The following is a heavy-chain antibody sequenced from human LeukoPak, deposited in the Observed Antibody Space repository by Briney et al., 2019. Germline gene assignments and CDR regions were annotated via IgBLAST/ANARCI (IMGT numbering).Heavy chain of an antibody. Sequence: GGSLRLSCAASGFTFSSYSMNGVPQAPGKGLEWVSVLYHGGSTYYADSVKGRFTISRDNSNNTRYLQMNRLRVKDTAVYYCASDPPGDYGLCCWGQGTLVTVSS. V-gene: IGHV3-66*01. J-gene: IGHJ4*02. CDR1: GFTFSSYS. CDR2: LYHGGST. D-gene: IGHD4-17*01. CDR3: ASDPPGDYGLCC.